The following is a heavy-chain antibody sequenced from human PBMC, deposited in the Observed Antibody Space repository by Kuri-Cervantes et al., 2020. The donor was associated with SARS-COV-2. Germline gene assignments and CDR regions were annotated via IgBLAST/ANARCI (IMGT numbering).Heavy chain of an antibody. CDR2: INPSGGI. D-gene: IGHD5-18*01. J-gene: IGHJ4*02. CDR1: GYIFSDYY. Sequence: GESLKISCKASGYIFSDYYFHWVRQAPGQGPEWMGWINPSGGINPAQKFQDRVTMTRDTSTTTIHMELSGLTPDDTAVFYCARDRRTGGYSSGFDLWGQGTLVTVSS. V-gene: IGHV1-2*02. CDR3: ARDRRTGGYSSGFDL.